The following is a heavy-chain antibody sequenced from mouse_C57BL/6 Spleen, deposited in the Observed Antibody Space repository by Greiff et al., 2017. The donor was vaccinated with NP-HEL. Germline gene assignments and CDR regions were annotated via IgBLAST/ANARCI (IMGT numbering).Heavy chain of an antibody. CDR2: IWGDGST. CDR3: AKPDYYGSSPWFAY. Sequence: VKLQQVGPGLVAPSQSLSITCTVPGFSLTSYGVSWVRQPPGKGLEWLGVIWGDGSTNYHSALISRLSISKDNSKSQVFLKLNSLQTDDTATYDCAKPDYYGSSPWFAYWGQGTLVTVSA. V-gene: IGHV2-3*01. CDR1: GFSLTSYG. J-gene: IGHJ3*01. D-gene: IGHD1-1*01.